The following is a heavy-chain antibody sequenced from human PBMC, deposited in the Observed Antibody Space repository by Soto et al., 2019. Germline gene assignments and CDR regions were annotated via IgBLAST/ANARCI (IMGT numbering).Heavy chain of an antibody. D-gene: IGHD2-15*01. Sequence: PGESLKISCKGSGYSFAIYWIGWVRQMPGKGLEWMGIIYPGDSDTRYSPSFQGQVTISADKSISTAYLQWSSLKASDTAMYYCARIGYCSGGSCPSGSYYFDYWGQGTLVTVSS. CDR2: IYPGDSDT. CDR3: ARIGYCSGGSCPSGSYYFDY. J-gene: IGHJ4*02. V-gene: IGHV5-51*01. CDR1: GYSFAIYW.